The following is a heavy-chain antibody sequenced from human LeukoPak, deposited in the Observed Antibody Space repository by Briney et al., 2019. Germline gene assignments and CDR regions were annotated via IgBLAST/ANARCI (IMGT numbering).Heavy chain of an antibody. V-gene: IGHV4-39*01. CDR2: IYYSGST. Sequence: SETLSLTCTVSGGSISSSSWNWGWLRQPPGKGLEWIGSIYYSGSTYYNPSLKSRVTISVDTSKNQFSLKLSSVTAADTAVYYFARACTNGVLYIYYSGQGTPVTVSS. D-gene: IGHD2-8*01. CDR3: ARACTNGVLYIYY. J-gene: IGHJ4*03. CDR1: GGSISSSSWN.